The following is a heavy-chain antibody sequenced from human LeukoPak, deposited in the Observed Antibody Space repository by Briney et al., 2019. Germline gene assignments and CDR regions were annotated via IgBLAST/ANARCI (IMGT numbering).Heavy chain of an antibody. CDR2: IKQDGTEK. CDR3: ARGPFVVISAPGY. V-gene: IGHV3-7*01. CDR1: GFSISTFW. Sequence: GGSLRLSCAASGFSISTFWMSWVRQAPGKGLEWVANIKQDGTEKYYVDSVRGRFTISRDNAENSLYLQMNSLRAEDTAVYYCARGPFVVISAPGYWGQGTLVTVSS. J-gene: IGHJ4*02. D-gene: IGHD2-21*01.